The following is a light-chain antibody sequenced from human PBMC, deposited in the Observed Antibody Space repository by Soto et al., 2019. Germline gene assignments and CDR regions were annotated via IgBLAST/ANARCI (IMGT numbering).Light chain of an antibody. Sequence: EIVLTQSPATLSLSPWERATLSCRASQSVSSYLAWYQQKPGQAPRLLIYDASNRATGIPARFSGSGSGTDFTLTISSLEPEDFAVYYCQQRSNWPPLTFGGGTKVAIK. J-gene: IGKJ4*01. CDR3: QQRSNWPPLT. V-gene: IGKV3-11*01. CDR1: QSVSSY. CDR2: DAS.